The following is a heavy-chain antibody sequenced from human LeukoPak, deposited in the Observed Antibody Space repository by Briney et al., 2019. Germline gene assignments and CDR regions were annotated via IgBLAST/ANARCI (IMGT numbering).Heavy chain of an antibody. CDR1: GGSISSGDYY. V-gene: IGHV4-30-4*01. D-gene: IGHD2-15*01. Sequence: SETLSLTCTVSGGSISSGDYYWSWIRQHPGKGLEWIGYIYYSGSTYYNPSLKSRVTISVDTSKNQFSLKLSSVTAADTAVYYCARGGCSGGSCYSGNWFAPWGQGTLVTVSS. CDR2: IYYSGST. J-gene: IGHJ5*02. CDR3: ARGGCSGGSCYSGNWFAP.